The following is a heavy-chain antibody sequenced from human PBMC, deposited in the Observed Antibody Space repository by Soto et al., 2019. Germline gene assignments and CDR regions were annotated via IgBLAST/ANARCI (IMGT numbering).Heavy chain of an antibody. CDR3: ATVHNTSRSFDY. D-gene: IGHD1-20*01. CDR2: TGATGRTT. V-gene: IGHV3-23*01. Sequence: GGSLRLSCAASGFTFNINALTWVRQAPGKGLEWVSTTGATGRTTYYADSVKGRFTVSRDNSKNTLDLHMSSLRAEDTAVYYCATVHNTSRSFDYWGQGTLVTVSS. J-gene: IGHJ4*02. CDR1: GFTFNINA.